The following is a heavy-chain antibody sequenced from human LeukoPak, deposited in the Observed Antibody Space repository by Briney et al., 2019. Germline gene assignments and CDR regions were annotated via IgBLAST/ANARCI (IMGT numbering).Heavy chain of an antibody. V-gene: IGHV3-23*01. J-gene: IGHJ3*02. CDR1: GFTFSSYA. CDR2: ISGSGGGT. D-gene: IGHD3-16*01. Sequence: GGSLRLSCAASGFTFSSYAMSWVRQAPGKGREWVSAISGSGGGTYYADSVKGQFPISRDNYKNTFYMQMHSLRAEDPAVYYCGKDQGGAFDIWRQGTMVTVSS. CDR3: GKDQGGAFDI.